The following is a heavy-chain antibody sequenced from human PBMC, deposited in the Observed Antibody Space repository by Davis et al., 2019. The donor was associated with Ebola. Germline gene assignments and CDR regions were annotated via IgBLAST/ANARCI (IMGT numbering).Heavy chain of an antibody. J-gene: IGHJ3*01. V-gene: IGHV3-64*01. D-gene: IGHD2-21*02. CDR1: GFTFSSYA. CDR3: AKDTANIWFDV. CDR2: ISSNGGST. Sequence: GESLKISCVAPGFTFSSYAMHWVRQAPGKGLEYVSAISSNGGSTYYANSVKGRFIISRDNSRNTLYLQMNGLRVEDTAMYYCAKDTANIWFDVWGQGTMVTVSS.